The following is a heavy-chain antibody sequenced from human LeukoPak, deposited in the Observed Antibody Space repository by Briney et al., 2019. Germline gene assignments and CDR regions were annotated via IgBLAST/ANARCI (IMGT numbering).Heavy chain of an antibody. CDR3: AKDAELWELLTGAFDI. Sequence: GGSLRLSCAASGFTFSSYAMSWVRQAPGKGLEWVSAISGSGGSTYYADSVKGRFTISRDNSKNTLYLQMNSLRAEDTAVYYCAKDAELWELLTGAFDIWGQGTMVTVSS. CDR1: GFTFSSYA. CDR2: ISGSGGST. D-gene: IGHD1-26*01. V-gene: IGHV3-23*01. J-gene: IGHJ3*02.